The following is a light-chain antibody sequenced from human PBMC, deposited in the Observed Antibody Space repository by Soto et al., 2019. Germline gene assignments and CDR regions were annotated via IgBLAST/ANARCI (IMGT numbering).Light chain of an antibody. CDR1: QSVFHTATNKNY. V-gene: IGKV4-1*01. Sequence: DIVMTQSPDSLAVSLGERATIDCKSRQSVFHTATNKNYLAWYQQQPGQPPKLLINGASSREYGVPGRFSGSGSGTDFTLTISSLQAEDVAVYYCQQYYSTPFTFGPGTKVDIK. CDR3: QQYYSTPFT. CDR2: GAS. J-gene: IGKJ3*01.